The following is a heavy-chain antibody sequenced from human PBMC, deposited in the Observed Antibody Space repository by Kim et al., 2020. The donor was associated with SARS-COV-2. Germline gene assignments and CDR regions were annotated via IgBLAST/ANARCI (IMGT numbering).Heavy chain of an antibody. D-gene: IGHD5-12*01. CDR3: AKDRGGYAPRLYYFGLDV. CDR2: ISFDRTIE. Sequence: GGSLRLSCAASGFTFNTFGMHWVRQAPGKGLEWLAVISFDRTIELYADSVKGRFTISRDSSKNTLSLQMNSLRGEDTAVYYCAKDRGGYAPRLYYFGLDV. J-gene: IGHJ6*01. V-gene: IGHV3-30*18. CDR1: GFTFNTFG.